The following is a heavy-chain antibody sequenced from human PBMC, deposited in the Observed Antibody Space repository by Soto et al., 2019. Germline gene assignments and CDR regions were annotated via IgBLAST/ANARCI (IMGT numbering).Heavy chain of an antibody. V-gene: IGHV6-1*01. D-gene: IGHD5-12*01. CDR3: ARDGSGFHWYFDL. J-gene: IGHJ2*01. Sequence: SQTLSLTCAISGDSVSSKSATWSWIRQSPSRGLEWLGRTYYRSKWYNDYAVSVKGRIVINSDTSKNQFCLQLNSVTPEDTAVYYCARDGSGFHWYFDLWGRGTPVTVSS. CDR2: TYYRSKWYN. CDR1: GDSVSSKSAT.